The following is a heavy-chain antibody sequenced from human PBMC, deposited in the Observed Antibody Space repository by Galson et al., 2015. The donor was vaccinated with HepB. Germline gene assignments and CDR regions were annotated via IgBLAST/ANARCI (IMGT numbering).Heavy chain of an antibody. CDR1: GITLSDHY. CDR2: TRNKAKSYTT. J-gene: IGHJ4*02. D-gene: IGHD5-24*01. V-gene: IGHV3-72*01. Sequence: SLRLSCAASGITLSDHYVDWVRQAPGKGLEWVGRTRNKAKSYTTEFAASVEGRFTFSRDDSKNSLFLQMNNLKTEDTAVYYCSSERGDGDNGLDYWGQGTLVTVSS. CDR3: SSERGDGDNGLDY.